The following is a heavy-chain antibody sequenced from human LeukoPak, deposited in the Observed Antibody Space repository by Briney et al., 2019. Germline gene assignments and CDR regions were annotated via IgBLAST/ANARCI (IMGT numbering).Heavy chain of an antibody. J-gene: IGHJ4*02. Sequence: GGSLRLSCAASGFTVSSNYVSWVRQAPGKGLEWVGIIRSKAYDGTTEYGASVRGRFTISRDDPKSIAYLQMNSLKTEDTAVYYCARRGYDYGYLDYWGQGTLVTVSS. CDR3: ARRGYDYGYLDY. CDR1: GFTVSSNY. V-gene: IGHV3-71*01. CDR2: IRSKAYDGTT. D-gene: IGHD5-18*01.